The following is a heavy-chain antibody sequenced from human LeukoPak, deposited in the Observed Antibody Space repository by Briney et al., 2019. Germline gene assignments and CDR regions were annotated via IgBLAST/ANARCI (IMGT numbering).Heavy chain of an antibody. CDR3: VREARERGGFDY. J-gene: IGHJ4*02. V-gene: IGHV3-7*01. CDR2: IKQDGSEK. Sequence: PGGSLRLSCAGSGFTFSSYWMSWVRQAPGKGLEWVANIKQDGSEKYYVDSVKSRFTISRDNARNSLYLQMNSLRAEDTAVYYCVREARERGGFDYWGQGTLVTVSS. CDR1: GFTFSSYW. D-gene: IGHD5-24*01.